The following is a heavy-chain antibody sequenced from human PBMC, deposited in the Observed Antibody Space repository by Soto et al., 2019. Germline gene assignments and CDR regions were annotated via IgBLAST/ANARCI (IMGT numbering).Heavy chain of an antibody. CDR3: ARWPQLEPRFDY. CDR1: SGSISSGGYY. J-gene: IGHJ4*02. Sequence: QVQLQESGPGLVKPSQTLSLTCTVSSGSISSGGYYWSWIRQHPGKGLEWIGYLYYSGITYYNPSLKSRVTISVDTSKNQFSLKLSSVTAADTAVYYCARWPQLEPRFDYWGQGTLVTVSS. V-gene: IGHV4-31*03. D-gene: IGHD1-1*01. CDR2: LYYSGIT.